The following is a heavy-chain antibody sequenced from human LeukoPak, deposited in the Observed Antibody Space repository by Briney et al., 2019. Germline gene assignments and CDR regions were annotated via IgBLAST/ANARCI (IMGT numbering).Heavy chain of an antibody. D-gene: IGHD6-13*01. CDR1: GFTFGSYA. V-gene: IGHV3-23*01. Sequence: GGSLRLSCAASGFTFGSYAMSWVRQAPGKGLEWVSAISGSGGSTYYADSVKGRFTISRDNSKNTLYLQMNSLRAEDTAVYYCAKVSGLTAAAGSDYWGQGTLVTVSS. CDR2: ISGSGGST. CDR3: AKVSGLTAAAGSDY. J-gene: IGHJ4*02.